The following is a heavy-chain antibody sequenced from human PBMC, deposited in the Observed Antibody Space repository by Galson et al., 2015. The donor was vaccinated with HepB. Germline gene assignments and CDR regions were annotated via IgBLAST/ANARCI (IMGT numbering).Heavy chain of an antibody. V-gene: IGHV3-11*01. CDR3: ARATLGWFDP. CDR1: GFTFIDSH. Sequence: SLRHSCAVSGFTFIDSHMSWIRQAPGKGLEWVSYISGSGTTTIFYADSVKGRFAIYRDNAKNSLYLQMTSLRAEDTAVYYCARATLGWFDPWGQGTLVTVSS. J-gene: IGHJ5*02. D-gene: IGHD2/OR15-2a*01. CDR2: ISGSGTTTI.